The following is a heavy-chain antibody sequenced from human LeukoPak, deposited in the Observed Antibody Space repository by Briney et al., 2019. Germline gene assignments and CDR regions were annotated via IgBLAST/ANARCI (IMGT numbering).Heavy chain of an antibody. Sequence: GSLRLSCAASGSTFSSYSMNWVRQAPGKGLEWVSYISSSSSTIYYADSVKGRFTISRDNAQNSLYLQMNSLRAEDTAVYYCARGYSSGRSAVDYWGQGTLVTVSS. CDR3: ARGYSSGRSAVDY. V-gene: IGHV3-48*04. J-gene: IGHJ4*02. CDR1: GSTFSSYS. CDR2: ISSSSSTI. D-gene: IGHD6-19*01.